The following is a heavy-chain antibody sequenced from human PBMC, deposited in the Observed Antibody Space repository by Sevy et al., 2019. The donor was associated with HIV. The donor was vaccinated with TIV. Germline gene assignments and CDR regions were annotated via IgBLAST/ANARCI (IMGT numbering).Heavy chain of an antibody. CDR3: AKDGGNAPQYYGMDV. Sequence: GGSLRLSCAASGFTFSSFGLHWVRQAPGKGLEWVASCSFDVDYVYYADSVKGRFTISRDNSKNILYLQMNSLRVEDTALYYCAKDGGNAPQYYGMDVWGQGTTVTVSS. V-gene: IGHV3-30*18. D-gene: IGHD3-16*01. J-gene: IGHJ6*02. CDR1: GFTFSSFG. CDR2: CSFDVDYV.